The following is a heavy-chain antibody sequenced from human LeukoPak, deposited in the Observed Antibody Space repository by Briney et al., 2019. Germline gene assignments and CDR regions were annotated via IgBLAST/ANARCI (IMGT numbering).Heavy chain of an antibody. V-gene: IGHV4-34*01. J-gene: IGHJ6*02. CDR3: ARGVEDQRYSSSWSLNYYYYYGMDV. Sequence: SETLSLTCAVYGGSFSGYYWSWIRQPPGKGLEWIGEINHSGSTNYNPSLKSRVTISVDTSKNQFSLKLSSVTAADTAVYYCARGVEDQRYSSSWSLNYYYYYGMDVWGQGTTVTVSS. CDR1: GGSFSGYY. CDR2: INHSGST. D-gene: IGHD6-13*01.